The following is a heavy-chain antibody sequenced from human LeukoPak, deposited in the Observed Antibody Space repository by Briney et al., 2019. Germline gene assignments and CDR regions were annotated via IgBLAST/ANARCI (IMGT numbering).Heavy chain of an antibody. J-gene: IGHJ4*02. CDR2: FDPEDGET. D-gene: IGHD2-15*01. CDR3: ATEAVAATR. CDR1: GYTLTELS. V-gene: IGHV1-24*01. Sequence: ASVKVSCKVSGYTLTELSMHWVRQAPGKGLELMGGFDPEDGETIYAQKFQGRVTITEDTSTDTAYMELSSLRSEDTAVYYCATEAVAATRWGQGTLVTVSS.